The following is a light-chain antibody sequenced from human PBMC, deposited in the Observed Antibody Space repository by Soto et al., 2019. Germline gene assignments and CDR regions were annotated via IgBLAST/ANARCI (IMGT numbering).Light chain of an antibody. J-gene: IGKJ2*01. CDR1: QSIGSN. CDR2: GAS. V-gene: IGKV3-15*01. CDR3: QQFNDWPPMYT. Sequence: EIVMTQSPATLSVSPGERATLSCRASQSIGSNLAWYQQKPGQAPRRLMYGASTRATGIPARFSGSGSGTEFTLTISSLQSEDFAVYYCQQFNDWPPMYTFGQGTKLEIK.